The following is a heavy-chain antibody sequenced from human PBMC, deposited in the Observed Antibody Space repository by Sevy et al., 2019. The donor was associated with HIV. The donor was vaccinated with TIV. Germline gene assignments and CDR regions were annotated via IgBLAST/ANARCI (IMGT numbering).Heavy chain of an antibody. J-gene: IGHJ4*02. Sequence: GGSLRLSCAASGFTFNTYAMSWVRQAPGKGLEWVSGISGSAYSTYYAHSVKGRFTISRDNSKNTLSLQMNSLRAEDTAVYYCAKESPGYNYDSSGSLDYWGLGTLVTVSS. CDR2: ISGSAYST. CDR1: GFTFNTYA. CDR3: AKESPGYNYDSSGSLDY. V-gene: IGHV3-23*01. D-gene: IGHD3-22*01.